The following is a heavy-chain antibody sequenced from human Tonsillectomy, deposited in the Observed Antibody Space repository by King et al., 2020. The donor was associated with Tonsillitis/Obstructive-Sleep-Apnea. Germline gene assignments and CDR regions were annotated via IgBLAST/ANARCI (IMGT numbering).Heavy chain of an antibody. J-gene: IGHJ6*03. CDR1: GFTFSDYY. CDR2: ISSSSSYT. D-gene: IGHD3-3*01. CDR3: ARGQGGRFLGNYYYSYYMDV. V-gene: IGHV3-11*05. Sequence: VQLVESGGGLVKPGGSLRLSCAASGFTFSDYYMSWIRQAPGKGLEWVSYISSSSSYTNYADSVKGRFTISRDNAKNSLYLQMNSLRAEDTAVYYCARGQGGRFLGNYYYSYYMDVWGKGTTVTVSS.